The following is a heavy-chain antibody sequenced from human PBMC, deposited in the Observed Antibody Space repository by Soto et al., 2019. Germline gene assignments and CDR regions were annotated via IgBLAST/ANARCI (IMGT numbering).Heavy chain of an antibody. V-gene: IGHV4-59*01. CDR2: IYYSGST. J-gene: IGHJ4*02. CDR3: ARVQLRPSTMYYFDY. D-gene: IGHD3-10*02. Sequence: PSETLSLTCTVSGGSISSYYWSWIRQPPGKGLEWIGYIYYSGSTNYNPSLKSRVTISVDTSKNQFSLKLSSVTAADTAMYYCARVQLRPSTMYYFDYWGQGTLVTVSS. CDR1: GGSISSYY.